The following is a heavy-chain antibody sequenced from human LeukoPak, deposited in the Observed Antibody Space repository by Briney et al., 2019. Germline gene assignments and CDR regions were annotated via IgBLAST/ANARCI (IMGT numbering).Heavy chain of an antibody. CDR3: ARRYSSGWYYFDY. J-gene: IGHJ4*02. D-gene: IGHD6-19*01. Sequence: GRPLRLSCAASGFTFSSYAMHWVRQAPGKGLEWVAVIWYDGSNKYYADSVKGRFTISRDNSKNTLYLQMNSLRAEDTAVYYCARRYSSGWYYFDYWGQGTLVTVSS. CDR1: GFTFSSYA. V-gene: IGHV3-33*01. CDR2: IWYDGSNK.